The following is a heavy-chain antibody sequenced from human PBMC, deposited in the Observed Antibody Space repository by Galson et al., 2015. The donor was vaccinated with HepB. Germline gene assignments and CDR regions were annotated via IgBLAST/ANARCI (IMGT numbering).Heavy chain of an antibody. J-gene: IGHJ4*02. D-gene: IGHD3-3*01. V-gene: IGHV4-34*01. Sequence: SETLSLTCAVYGGSFSGYYWSWIRQPPGKGLEWIGEINHSGSTNYNPSLKSRVTISVDTSKNQFSLKLSSVTAADTAVYYCAGVGAGGFLERFQPAFDYWGQGTLVTVSS. CDR3: AGVGAGGFLERFQPAFDY. CDR2: INHSGST. CDR1: GGSFSGYY.